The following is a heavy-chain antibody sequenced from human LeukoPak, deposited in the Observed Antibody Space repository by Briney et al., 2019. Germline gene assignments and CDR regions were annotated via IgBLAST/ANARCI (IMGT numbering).Heavy chain of an antibody. Sequence: ASVKVSCKASGYTFTSYYMRWVRQAPGQGLEWMGIINPSGGSTSYAQKFQGRVTMTRDTSTSTVYMELSSLRSEDTAVYYCARDKYCSSTSCYHFDYWGQGTLVTVSS. CDR2: INPSGGST. J-gene: IGHJ4*02. CDR1: GYTFTSYY. CDR3: ARDKYCSSTSCYHFDY. D-gene: IGHD2-2*01. V-gene: IGHV1-46*01.